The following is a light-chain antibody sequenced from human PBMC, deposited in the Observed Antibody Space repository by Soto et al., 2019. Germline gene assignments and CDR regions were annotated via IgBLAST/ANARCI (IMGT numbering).Light chain of an antibody. CDR3: CSYAGSSTYA. Sequence: QSVLTQPASVSGSPGQSITISCTGTSSDVGSYNLVSWYQQHPIKAPKLMIYEGSKRPSGVSNRFSGSKSGNTASLTISGLQAEDEADYYCCSYAGSSTYAFGTGTNVTVL. CDR2: EGS. CDR1: SSDVGSYNL. V-gene: IGLV2-23*01. J-gene: IGLJ1*01.